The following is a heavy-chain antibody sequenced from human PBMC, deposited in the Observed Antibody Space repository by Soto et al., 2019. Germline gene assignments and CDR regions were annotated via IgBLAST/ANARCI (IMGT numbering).Heavy chain of an antibody. CDR2: ISYDGSNK. CDR1: GFTFSSYG. Sequence: LRLSCAASGFTFSSYGMHWVRQAPGKGLEWVAVISYDGSNKYYADSVKGRFTISRDNSKNTLYLQMNSLRAEDTAVYYCAKDRVVAGNYGMDVWGQGTTVTVS. D-gene: IGHD2-15*01. J-gene: IGHJ6*02. V-gene: IGHV3-30*18. CDR3: AKDRVVAGNYGMDV.